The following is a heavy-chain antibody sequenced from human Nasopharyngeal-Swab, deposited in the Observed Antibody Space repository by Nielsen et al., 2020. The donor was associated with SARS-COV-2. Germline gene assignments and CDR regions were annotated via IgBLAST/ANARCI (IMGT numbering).Heavy chain of an antibody. CDR3: ARVDVHDAFDI. CDR2: INSDGTRT. V-gene: IGHV3-74*01. J-gene: IGHJ3*02. Sequence: GESLKISCAASGFTLSSYWMHWVRQAPEKGLVWVSRINSDGTRTNYADSVKGRFTISRDNAKNTLYLQMNSLRAEDTAVYYCARVDVHDAFDIWGQGTMVTVSS. D-gene: IGHD3-16*01. CDR1: GFTLSSYW.